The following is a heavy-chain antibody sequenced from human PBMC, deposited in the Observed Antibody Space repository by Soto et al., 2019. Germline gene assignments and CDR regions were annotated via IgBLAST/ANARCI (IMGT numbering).Heavy chain of an antibody. CDR2: IYYSGIT. Sequence: SETLSLTCTVSGDSVSVPNYYWGWVRQPPGKGLEWIGLIYYSGITIYNSSLKSRLTMSMDTSKNQFSLNLNSVTSADTAVYFCARFHGSGTNEIFDYWGQGALVTVSS. J-gene: IGHJ4*02. CDR1: GDSVSVPNYY. CDR3: ARFHGSGTNEIFDY. D-gene: IGHD3-10*01. V-gene: IGHV4-61*01.